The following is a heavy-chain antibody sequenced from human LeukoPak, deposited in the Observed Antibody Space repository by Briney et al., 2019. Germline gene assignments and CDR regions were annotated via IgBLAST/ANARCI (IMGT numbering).Heavy chain of an antibody. CDR1: GFTFSSYA. D-gene: IGHD1-26*01. Sequence: GGSLRLSCAASGFTFSSYAMSWVRQAPGKGLEWVSAISGSGGSTYYADSVKGRFTISRDNSKNTLYLQMNSLRAEDTAVYYCARVKWELLGPVTVPRPLDYWGQGTLVTVSS. CDR3: ARVKWELLGPVTVPRPLDY. J-gene: IGHJ4*02. CDR2: ISGSGGST. V-gene: IGHV3-23*01.